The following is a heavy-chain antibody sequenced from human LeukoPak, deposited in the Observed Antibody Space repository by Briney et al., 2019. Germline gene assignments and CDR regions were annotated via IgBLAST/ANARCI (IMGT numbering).Heavy chain of an antibody. CDR1: GGSISSYY. CDR2: IYYSGST. CDR3: AREHTIFGVVNAFDI. Sequence: SETLSLTCTVSGGSISSYYWSWIRQPPGKGLEWIGYIYYSGSTNYNPSLKSRVTISVDTSKNQFSLKLSSVTAADTAVYYCAREHTIFGVVNAFDIWGQGTMVTVSS. D-gene: IGHD3-3*01. J-gene: IGHJ3*02. V-gene: IGHV4-59*01.